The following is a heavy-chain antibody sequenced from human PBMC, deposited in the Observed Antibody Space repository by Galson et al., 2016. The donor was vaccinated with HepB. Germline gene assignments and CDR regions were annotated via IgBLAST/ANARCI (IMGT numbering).Heavy chain of an antibody. CDR3: ARMRAVVAATDDSSDFYSGMEV. Sequence: PALVKPTQTLTLTCTFSGFSLTTTGMSVTWIRQPPGKALEWLALTDWDDDKYYCTSLTTRLTISKDTSKNQVVLTMTNMDPGDTATYYCARMRAVVAATDDSSDFYSGMEVWGQGTTVTVSS. D-gene: IGHD2-15*01. V-gene: IGHV2-70*01. CDR1: GFSLTTTGMS. J-gene: IGHJ6*02. CDR2: TDWDDDK.